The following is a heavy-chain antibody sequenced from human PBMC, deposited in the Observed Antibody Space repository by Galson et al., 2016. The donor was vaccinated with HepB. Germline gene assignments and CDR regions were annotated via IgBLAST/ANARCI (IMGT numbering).Heavy chain of an antibody. Sequence: SLRLSCAASGFTFSDYYMGWIRPAPGKGLEWVSYISISSSYTNYADSVKGRFTISRDNAKNSVYLQMNSLRAEDTAVYYCARNRGYSGYDAFDIWGQGTMVTVSS. CDR2: ISISSSYT. CDR3: ARNRGYSGYDAFDI. V-gene: IGHV3-11*03. D-gene: IGHD5-12*01. J-gene: IGHJ3*02. CDR1: GFTFSDYY.